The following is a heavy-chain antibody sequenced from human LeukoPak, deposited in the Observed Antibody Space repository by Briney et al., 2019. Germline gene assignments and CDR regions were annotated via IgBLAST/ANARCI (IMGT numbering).Heavy chain of an antibody. CDR1: GFTFSSYS. Sequence: GGSLRLSCAASGFTFSSYSMNWVRQAPGKGLEWVSYISSSSSTIYYADSVKGRFTISRDNAKDSLYLQMNSLRAEDTAAYYCASRSVGAAGRGLVYWGQGTLVTVSS. CDR2: ISSSSSTI. D-gene: IGHD6-13*01. J-gene: IGHJ4*02. V-gene: IGHV3-48*04. CDR3: ASRSVGAAGRGLVY.